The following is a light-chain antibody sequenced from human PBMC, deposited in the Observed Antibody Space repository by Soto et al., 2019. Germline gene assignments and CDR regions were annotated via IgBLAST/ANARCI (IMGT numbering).Light chain of an antibody. CDR2: DVS. J-gene: IGLJ3*02. Sequence: QSVLTQPASVSGSPGQSITISCTGTSSDVGGYNYVSWYQQHPGKAPKLMIYDVSNRPSGVSSRFSGSKSGNTASLTISGLQAEDEADYYCSSYTSSSWVFGGGTKVTVL. CDR3: SSYTSSSWV. CDR1: SSDVGGYNY. V-gene: IGLV2-14*01.